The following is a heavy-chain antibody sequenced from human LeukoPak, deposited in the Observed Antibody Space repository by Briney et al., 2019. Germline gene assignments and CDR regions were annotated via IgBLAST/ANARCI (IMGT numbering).Heavy chain of an antibody. CDR3: ARDGPYSSGWYRVGNWFDP. D-gene: IGHD6-19*01. Sequence: GGSLRLSCAASGFTFSSYGMHWVRQAPGKGLEWVSSISSSSSYIYYADSVKGRFTISRDNAKNSLYLQMNSLRAEDTAVYYCARDGPYSSGWYRVGNWFDPWGQGALVTVSS. CDR1: GFTFSSYG. CDR2: ISSSSSYI. J-gene: IGHJ5*02. V-gene: IGHV3-21*01.